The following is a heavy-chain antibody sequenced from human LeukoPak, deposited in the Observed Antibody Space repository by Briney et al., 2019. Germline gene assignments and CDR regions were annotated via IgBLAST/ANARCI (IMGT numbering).Heavy chain of an antibody. D-gene: IGHD3-16*01. Sequence: SETLSLTCTVSGGSISSYYWSWIRQPPGKGLEWIGYIYYSGSTNYNPPLKSRVTISVDTSKNQFSLKLSSVTAADTAVYYCARGLGNNWFDPRGQGTLVTVSS. CDR2: IYYSGST. J-gene: IGHJ5*02. CDR3: ARGLGNNWFDP. CDR1: GGSISSYY. V-gene: IGHV4-59*01.